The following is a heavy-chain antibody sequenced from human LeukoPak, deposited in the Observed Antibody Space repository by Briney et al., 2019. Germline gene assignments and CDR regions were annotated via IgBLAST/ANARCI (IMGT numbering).Heavy chain of an antibody. Sequence: SGTLSLTCTVSGGSISSYYWSWIRQPAGKGLEWIGRIYTSGSTNYNPSLKSRVTMSVDTSKNQFSLKLTSVTAADTAVYYCARGQWLVPFDYWGQGTLVTVSS. CDR3: ARGQWLVPFDY. CDR1: GGSISSYY. J-gene: IGHJ4*02. CDR2: IYTSGST. V-gene: IGHV4-4*07. D-gene: IGHD6-19*01.